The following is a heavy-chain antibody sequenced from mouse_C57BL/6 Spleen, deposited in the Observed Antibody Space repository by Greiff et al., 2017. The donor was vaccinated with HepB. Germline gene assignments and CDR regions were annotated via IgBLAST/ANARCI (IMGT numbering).Heavy chain of an antibody. CDR1: GYTFTDYY. J-gene: IGHJ3*01. CDR2: IYPGSGNT. V-gene: IGHV1-76*01. CDR3: ARDGNYASWFAY. Sequence: VQLQQSGAELVRPGASVKLSCKASGYTFTDYYINWVKQRPGQGLEWIARIYPGSGNTYYNEKFKGKATLTAEKSSSTAYMQLSSLTSEDSAVYFCARDGNYASWFAYWGQGTLVTVSA. D-gene: IGHD2-1*01.